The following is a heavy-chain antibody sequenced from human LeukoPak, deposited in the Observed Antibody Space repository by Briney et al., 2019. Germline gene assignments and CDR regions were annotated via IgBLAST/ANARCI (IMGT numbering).Heavy chain of an antibody. Sequence: SQTLSLTCTVSGGSISSGDYCWSWIRQPPGKGLEWIGYIYYSGSTYYNPSLKSRVTISVDTSKNQFSLKLSSVTAADTAVYCCAREGGRDSSGLTHFDYWGQGTLVTVSS. CDR3: AREGGRDSSGLTHFDY. CDR1: GGSISSGDYC. J-gene: IGHJ4*02. D-gene: IGHD6-19*01. V-gene: IGHV4-30-4*01. CDR2: IYYSGST.